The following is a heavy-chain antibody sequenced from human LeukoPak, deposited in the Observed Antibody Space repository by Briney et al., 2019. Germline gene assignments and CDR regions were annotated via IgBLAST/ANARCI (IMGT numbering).Heavy chain of an antibody. J-gene: IGHJ6*02. Sequence: ASVKVSCKASGYTFTGYYMHWVRQAPGQGLEWMGWINPNSGGTNYAQKFQGRVTMTRDTSISTAYMELSRLRSDDTAAYYCARGVADSSGWVSYYYYYGMDVWGQGTTVTVSS. CDR1: GYTFTGYY. CDR3: ARGVADSSGWVSYYYYYGMDV. CDR2: INPNSGGT. D-gene: IGHD6-19*01. V-gene: IGHV1-2*02.